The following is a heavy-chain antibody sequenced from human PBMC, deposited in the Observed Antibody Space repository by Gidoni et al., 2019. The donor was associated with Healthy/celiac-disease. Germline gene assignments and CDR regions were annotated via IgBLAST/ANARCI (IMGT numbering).Heavy chain of an antibody. CDR2: INHSGST. CDR3: ARVRPRYGSGPPNYYYYYMDV. D-gene: IGHD3-10*01. V-gene: IGHV4-34*01. CDR1: GGSFSGYY. Sequence: QVQLQQLGAGLLKPSETLSLTCAVYGGSFSGYYWSWIRPPPGKGLEGIGEINHSGSTNYNPSLKSRVTISVDTSKNQFSLKLSSVTAADTAVYYCARVRPRYGSGPPNYYYYYMDVWGKGTTVTVSS. J-gene: IGHJ6*03.